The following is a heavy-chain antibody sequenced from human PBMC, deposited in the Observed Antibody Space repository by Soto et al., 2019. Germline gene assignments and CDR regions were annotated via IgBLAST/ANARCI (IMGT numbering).Heavy chain of an antibody. CDR1: GFTFGDDA. V-gene: IGHV3-43*01. D-gene: IGHD2-21*01. Sequence: PGGSLRLSCAASGFTFGDDAMHWVRQAPGKGLEWVSLITWDGGTTYYVDSVKGRFTISRDNSKNFLYLQMNSLRTDDTALYYCTRDTDSLRIDYWGQGTLVTVSS. J-gene: IGHJ4*02. CDR3: TRDTDSLRIDY. CDR2: ITWDGGTT.